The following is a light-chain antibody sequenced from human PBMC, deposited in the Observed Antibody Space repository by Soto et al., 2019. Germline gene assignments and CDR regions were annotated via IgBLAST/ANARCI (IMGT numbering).Light chain of an antibody. V-gene: IGLV1-51*01. CDR3: GSWDSSLSAYV. CDR1: SSNIGGNS. Sequence: QSALTQPPSVSAAPGQKVTISCSGSSSNIGGNSVSWYQRLPGTAPKLLIYDDDKRPSGIPDRFSGSKSGTSATLGITGFQTGDEADYYCGSWDSSLSAYVFATGTKVTVL. J-gene: IGLJ1*01. CDR2: DDD.